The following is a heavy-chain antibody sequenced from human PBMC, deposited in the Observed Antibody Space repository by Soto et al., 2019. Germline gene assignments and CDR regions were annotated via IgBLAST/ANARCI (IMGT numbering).Heavy chain of an antibody. V-gene: IGHV3-74*01. CDR2: ISSDGSST. D-gene: IGHD6-13*01. CDR1: GFTFRSYW. CDR3: ALKHSSSWAYYYYYMDV. Sequence: EVQLVESGGGLVQPGGSLSLSCAASGFTFRSYWMHWVRQGPGKGLAWVARISSDGSSTSYADSVKGRFTISRDNAKNTLYLRMSSLRADDTAVYYCALKHSSSWAYYYYYMDVWGKGTTVTVSS. J-gene: IGHJ6*03.